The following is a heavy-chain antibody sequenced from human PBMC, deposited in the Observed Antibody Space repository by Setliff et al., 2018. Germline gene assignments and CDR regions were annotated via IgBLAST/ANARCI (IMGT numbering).Heavy chain of an antibody. V-gene: IGHV4-4*08. D-gene: IGHD1-1*01. CDR1: GFSLSTST. Sequence: LVNPTETLTLTCTFSGFSLSTSTVRVSWIRQPPGKGLEWIGYIYTSGTTKYNPSLKSRVTISIDTSKSQFSLNLSSVTAADTAVYYCARRVSGSMQDWWGQGTLVTVSS. CDR3: ARRVSGSMQDW. CDR2: IYTSGTT. J-gene: IGHJ1*01.